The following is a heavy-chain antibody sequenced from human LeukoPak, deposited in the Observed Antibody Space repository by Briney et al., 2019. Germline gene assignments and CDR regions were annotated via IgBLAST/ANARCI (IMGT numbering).Heavy chain of an antibody. CDR2: INHSGST. CDR3: ARVAVVSGGDFDY. V-gene: IGHV4-34*01. Sequence: SETLSLTCAVYGGSFSGYYWSWIRQPPGKGLEWIGEINHSGSTNYNPSLKSRVTISVDTSKNQFSLKLSSVTAADTAVYYCARVAVVSGGDFDYWGQGTLVTVSS. J-gene: IGHJ4*02. D-gene: IGHD2-21*01. CDR1: GGSFSGYY.